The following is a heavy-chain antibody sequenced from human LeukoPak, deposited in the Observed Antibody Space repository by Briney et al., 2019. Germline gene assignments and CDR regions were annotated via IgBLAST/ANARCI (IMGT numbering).Heavy chain of an antibody. Sequence: ASVKVSCKASGYSFASYGISWVRQAPGQGPKWMGWVSGYDGRTNYAQNLKGRVTVTAETSTSTVYMELGSLRSDDTAIYYCARDYYNDYEDTFDIWGQGTMVTVSS. CDR1: GYSFASYG. CDR2: VSGYDGRT. V-gene: IGHV1-18*01. D-gene: IGHD4-11*01. CDR3: ARDYYNDYEDTFDI. J-gene: IGHJ3*02.